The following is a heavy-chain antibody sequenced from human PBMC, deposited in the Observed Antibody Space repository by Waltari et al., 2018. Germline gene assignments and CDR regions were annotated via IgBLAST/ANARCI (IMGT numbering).Heavy chain of an antibody. J-gene: IGHJ4*02. D-gene: IGHD3-3*02. CDR2: SRSDSNVI. Sequence: EVQLVESGGGLAQPGGSLRLSCAVSGFTFTNFHMNWFRLAPGRGPEGLSYSRSDSNVIYYSDSVRGRFTVSRDNAKSSLFLQMNSLRAEDTAVYYCARELDHIKDDYWGQGTLVTVSS. CDR1: GFTFTNFH. CDR3: ARELDHIKDDY. V-gene: IGHV3-48*04.